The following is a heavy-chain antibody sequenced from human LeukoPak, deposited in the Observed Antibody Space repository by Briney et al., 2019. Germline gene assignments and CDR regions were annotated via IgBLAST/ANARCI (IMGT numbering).Heavy chain of an antibody. D-gene: IGHD3-16*01. J-gene: IGHJ4*02. V-gene: IGHV3-66*01. CDR1: GFTVSSNY. Sequence: PGGSLRLSCAASGFTVSSNYMSWVRQAPGKGLEWVSVIYSGGSTYYADSVKGRFTISRDNSKNTLYLQMNSLRAEDTAVYYCAREVMPHYFDYWGQGTLVTVSS. CDR3: AREVMPHYFDY. CDR2: IYSGGST.